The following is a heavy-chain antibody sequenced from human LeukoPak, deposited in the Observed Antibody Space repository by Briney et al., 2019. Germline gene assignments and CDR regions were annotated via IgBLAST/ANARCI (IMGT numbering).Heavy chain of an antibody. CDR2: IYGGGST. V-gene: IGHV3-53*01. CDR3: ASSVRGATEYYFDY. Sequence: GGSLRLSCAASGFTVSSNYMSWVRQAPGKGLEWVSVIYGGGSTYYTDSVKGRFTISRDNSRNTLYLQMNSLRAEDTAVYYCASSVRGATEYYFDYWGQGTLVSVAP. D-gene: IGHD1-26*01. CDR1: GFTVSSNY. J-gene: IGHJ4*02.